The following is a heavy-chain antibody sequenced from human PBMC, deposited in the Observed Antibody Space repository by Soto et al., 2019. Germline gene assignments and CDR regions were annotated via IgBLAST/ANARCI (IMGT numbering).Heavy chain of an antibody. D-gene: IGHD3-10*01. V-gene: IGHV3-64D*06. CDR2: VSGQGDST. Sequence: GGSLRLSCSASGFTLTNFVMHWVRQAPGKGLEYISAVSGQGDSTFYADSVKGRSTISRENSKNTLYLQMSRLRAADTAVYYCARGKGSPFPFDYWGQGTLVTVSS. J-gene: IGHJ4*02. CDR3: ARGKGSPFPFDY. CDR1: GFTLTNFV.